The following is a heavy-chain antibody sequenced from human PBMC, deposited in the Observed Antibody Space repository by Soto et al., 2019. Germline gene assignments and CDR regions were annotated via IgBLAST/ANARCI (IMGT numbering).Heavy chain of an antibody. D-gene: IGHD2-8*01. J-gene: IGHJ4*02. V-gene: IGHV3-23*01. CDR2: ISGSGHST. CDR1: GFTFNTYA. Sequence: GGSLRLSCTASGFTFNTYAMSWVRQAPGKGLEWVSAISGSGHSTYYPRSVKGRFTISRDNSKNTLYLHLDSLRAGDTARYFCAKTNLMRGTQYYFDYWGQGTLVTVSS. CDR3: AKTNLMRGTQYYFDY.